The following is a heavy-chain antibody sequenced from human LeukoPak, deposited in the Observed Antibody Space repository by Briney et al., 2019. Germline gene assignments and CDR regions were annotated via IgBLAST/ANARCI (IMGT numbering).Heavy chain of an antibody. CDR2: INPNSGGT. CDR1: GYMFTGYY. J-gene: IGHJ4*02. D-gene: IGHD6-19*01. Sequence: ASVKVSCKASGYMFTGYYIYWVRQAPGQGLEWMGWINPNSGGTNYAQKFQGRVTMTRDTSISTAYMELSRLRSDDTAVYYCARVGSSGWYEFPDYWGQGTLVTVSS. V-gene: IGHV1-2*02. CDR3: ARVGSSGWYEFPDY.